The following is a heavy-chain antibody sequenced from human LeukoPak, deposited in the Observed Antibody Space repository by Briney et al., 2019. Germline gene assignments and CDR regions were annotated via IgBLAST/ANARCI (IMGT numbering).Heavy chain of an antibody. Sequence: GGSLRLAWAASGFTFDDYGMSCVRQAPGKGLEWVSAISGTGGNTYYADSVKGRFTISRDNSKNMLYLRMNTLRAEDTAGYYCAKVWAYYYDQIAWGQGTLVTVSS. CDR3: AKVWAYYYDQIA. J-gene: IGHJ5*02. D-gene: IGHD3-22*01. V-gene: IGHV3-23*01. CDR1: GFTFDDYG. CDR2: ISGTGGNT.